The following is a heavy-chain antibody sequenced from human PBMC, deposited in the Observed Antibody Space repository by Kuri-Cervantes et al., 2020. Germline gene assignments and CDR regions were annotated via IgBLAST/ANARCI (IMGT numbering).Heavy chain of an antibody. CDR2: INSDGSTI. V-gene: IGHV3-74*01. CDR3: AGDPSYYVTTTHPFDF. Sequence: GGSLRLSCEPSEFSVSTFWMHWVRQVPGKGLVWVSRINSDGSTIDYADSVKGRFTISRDNAKNTLYLQMNSLRAEDTAIYYCAGDPSYYVTTTHPFDFWGQGTLVTVSS. D-gene: IGHD4-17*01. J-gene: IGHJ4*02. CDR1: EFSVSTFW.